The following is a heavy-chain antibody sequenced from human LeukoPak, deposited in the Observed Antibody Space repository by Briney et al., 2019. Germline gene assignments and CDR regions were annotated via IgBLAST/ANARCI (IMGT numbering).Heavy chain of an antibody. CDR2: ISYIWSI. Sequence: SETLSLTCTVSGGSFTTHYWRWIRQPPGKGLEWIGYISYIWSINYNRSLNSRVNIPIDTSKNEVSLMLTSVTAADTAVYYCASDSISMNAFDAWGQETMVTVSS. D-gene: IGHD3-22*01. J-gene: IGHJ3*01. CDR1: GGSFTTHY. CDR3: ASDSISMNAFDA. V-gene: IGHV4-59*11.